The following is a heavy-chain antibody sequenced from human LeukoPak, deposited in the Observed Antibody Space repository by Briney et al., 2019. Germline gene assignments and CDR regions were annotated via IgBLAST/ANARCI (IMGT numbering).Heavy chain of an antibody. Sequence: GGSLRLSCAASGFTFRSYWMHWVRQAPGKGLVWVSRINSDGSSTTYADSVKGRFSISRDNSKNTLYLQVSSLRIEDTAVYYCAKDFRVAEELWFGELWNAFDIWGQGIRVAVSS. CDR2: INSDGSST. CDR3: AKDFRVAEELWFGELWNAFDI. J-gene: IGHJ3*02. CDR1: GFTFRSYW. V-gene: IGHV3-74*01. D-gene: IGHD3-10*01.